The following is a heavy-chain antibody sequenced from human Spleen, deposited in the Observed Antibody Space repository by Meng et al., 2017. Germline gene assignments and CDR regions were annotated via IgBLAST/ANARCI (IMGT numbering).Heavy chain of an antibody. D-gene: IGHD3-9*01. Sequence: ASVKVSCKVSGYTLTELSMHWVRQAPGKGLEWMGGFDPEDGETIYAQKFQGRVTMTEDTSTDTAYMELSSLRSEDTAVYYCARALRYRGPHAFDIWGQGTMVTVSS. CDR1: GYTLTELS. V-gene: IGHV1-24*01. J-gene: IGHJ3*02. CDR2: FDPEDGET. CDR3: ARALRYRGPHAFDI.